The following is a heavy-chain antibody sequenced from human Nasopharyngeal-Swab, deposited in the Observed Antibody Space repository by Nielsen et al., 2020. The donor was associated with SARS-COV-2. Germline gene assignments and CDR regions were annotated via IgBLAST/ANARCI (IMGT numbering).Heavy chain of an antibody. D-gene: IGHD4-23*01. CDR2: IKHDGSEK. CDR3: TRDIGGKYGY. CDR1: EFNFGSYW. Sequence: GESLKISCTASEFNFGSYWMSWVRQAPGKGLEWVAHIKHDGSEKYYVDSVEGRFTISRDNAKNTLYLQMNSLRGEDTAVYYCTRDIGGKYGYWGQGNLVTVSS. J-gene: IGHJ4*02. V-gene: IGHV3-7*01.